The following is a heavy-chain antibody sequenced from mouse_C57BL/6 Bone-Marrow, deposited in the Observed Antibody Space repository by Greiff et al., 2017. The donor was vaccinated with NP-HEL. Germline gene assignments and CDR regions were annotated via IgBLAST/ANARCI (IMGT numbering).Heavy chain of an antibody. Sequence: QVQLQQPGAELVRPGTSVKLSCKASGYTFTSYWMHWVKQRPGQGLEWIGVIDPSDSYTNYNQKFKGKATLTVYTSSSTAYMQLSSLTSEDSAVYYCARLGGSSYYFDYWGQGTTLTVSS. J-gene: IGHJ2*01. V-gene: IGHV1-59*01. CDR3: ARLGGSSYYFDY. CDR2: IDPSDSYT. D-gene: IGHD1-1*01. CDR1: GYTFTSYW.